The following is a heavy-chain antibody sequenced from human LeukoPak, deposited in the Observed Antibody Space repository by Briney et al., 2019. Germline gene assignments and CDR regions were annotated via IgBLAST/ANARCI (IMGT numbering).Heavy chain of an antibody. D-gene: IGHD3-10*01. Sequence: PGGSLRLSCAASGFTFSSYSMNWVRQAPGKGLEWVSSISSSSSYIYYADSVKGRFTISRDNAKNSLYLQMNRLRAEDTAVYYCARDMSGSGSLVDYWGQGTPVTVSS. CDR1: GFTFSSYS. V-gene: IGHV3-21*01. CDR3: ARDMSGSGSLVDY. CDR2: ISSSSSYI. J-gene: IGHJ4*02.